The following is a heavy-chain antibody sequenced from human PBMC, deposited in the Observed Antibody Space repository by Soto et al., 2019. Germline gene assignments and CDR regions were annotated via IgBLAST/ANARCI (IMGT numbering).Heavy chain of an antibody. CDR2: IRSKAYGGTT. J-gene: IGHJ1*01. D-gene: IGHD3-3*01. CDR3: TREEFWSGPSAEYFQH. Sequence: PGGSLRLSCTASGFTFGDYAMSWVRQAPGKGLEWVGFIRSKAYGGTTEYAASVKGRFTISRDDSKSIAYLQMNSLKAEDTAVYYCTREEFWSGPSAEYFQHWGQGTLVTVSS. V-gene: IGHV3-49*04. CDR1: GFTFGDYA.